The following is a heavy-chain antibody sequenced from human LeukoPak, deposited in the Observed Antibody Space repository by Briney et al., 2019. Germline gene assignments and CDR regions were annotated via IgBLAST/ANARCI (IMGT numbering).Heavy chain of an antibody. J-gene: IGHJ4*02. CDR3: ARDRTGDFDY. Sequence: PGGSLRLSCAASGFTFSSYAMHWVRQAPGKGLEWVAVISYDGSNKYYADSMKGRFTISRGNSKNTLYLQMNSLRAEDTAVYYCARDRTGDFDYWGQGTLVTVSS. CDR2: ISYDGSNK. CDR1: GFTFSSYA. V-gene: IGHV3-30-3*01. D-gene: IGHD7-27*01.